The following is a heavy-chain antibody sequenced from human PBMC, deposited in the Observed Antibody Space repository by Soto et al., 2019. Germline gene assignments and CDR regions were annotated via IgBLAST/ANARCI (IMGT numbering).Heavy chain of an antibody. CDR3: ARTPTVMTGYYYYGMDV. CDR1: GFTFSSYG. D-gene: IGHD4-17*01. CDR2: IWYDGSNK. V-gene: IGHV3-33*01. J-gene: IGHJ6*02. Sequence: QVQLVESGGGVVQPGRSLRLSCAASGFTFSSYGMHWVRRAPGKGLEWVAVIWYDGSNKYYADSVKGRFTISRDNSKNTLYLQMNSLRAEDTAVYYCARTPTVMTGYYYYGMDVWGQGTTVTVSS.